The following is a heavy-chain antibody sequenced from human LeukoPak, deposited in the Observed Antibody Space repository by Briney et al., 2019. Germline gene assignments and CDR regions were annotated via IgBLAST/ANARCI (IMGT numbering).Heavy chain of an antibody. Sequence: ASVKVSCKASGYTFTNYYMHWVRQPPGQGLEWMGIINPSGGSTGYAQKFQGRFTMTRDTSTTTVYMELSSLRSEDTAVYYCARDREEGYNSYYFDSWGQGTLVIVSS. J-gene: IGHJ4*02. D-gene: IGHD5-24*01. CDR1: GYTFTNYY. V-gene: IGHV1-46*01. CDR3: ARDREEGYNSYYFDS. CDR2: INPSGGST.